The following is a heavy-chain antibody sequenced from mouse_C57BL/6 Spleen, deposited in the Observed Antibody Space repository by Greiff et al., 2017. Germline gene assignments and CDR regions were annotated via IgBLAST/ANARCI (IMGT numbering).Heavy chain of an antibody. D-gene: IGHD2-3*01. CDR2: INPSNGGT. CDR1: GYTFTSYW. CDR3: AREDGYHGYFEV. Sequence: QVQLQQPGAELVKPGASVKLSCKASGYTFTSYWMHWVKQRPGRGLEWIGKINPSNGGTNYNEKLKSKATLTVDKPSSTAYMQLSSLTSEDSAVYYVAREDGYHGYFEVWGTGTTVTVSS. V-gene: IGHV1-53*01. J-gene: IGHJ1*03.